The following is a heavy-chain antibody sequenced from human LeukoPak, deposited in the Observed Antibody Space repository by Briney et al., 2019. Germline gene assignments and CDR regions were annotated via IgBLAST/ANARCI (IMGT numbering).Heavy chain of an antibody. V-gene: IGHV1-18*01. CDR3: ARGSRGLAVAGLDY. D-gene: IGHD6-19*01. Sequence: ASVKVSCKASGYTFSSYGITWVRQAPGQGLEWMGWISTYNGNTSCAQKLQGRVAMTTDTSTSTAYMVLTSLRSDDTAVYYCARGSRGLAVAGLDYRGQGTLVTVSS. CDR1: GYTFSSYG. J-gene: IGHJ4*02. CDR2: ISTYNGNT.